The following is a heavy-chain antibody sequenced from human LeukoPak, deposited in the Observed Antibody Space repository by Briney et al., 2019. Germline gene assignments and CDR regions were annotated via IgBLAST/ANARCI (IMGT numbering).Heavy chain of an antibody. V-gene: IGHV1-69*04. CDR3: ARDPGQGITMVRGVITHFDY. CDR2: IIPILGIA. D-gene: IGHD3-10*01. Sequence: ASVKVSCKASGGTFSSYAISWVRQAPGQGLEWMGRIIPILGIANYAQKFQGRVTITADKSTSTAYMELSSLRSEDTAVYYCARDPGQGITMVRGVITHFDYWGQGTLVTVSS. CDR1: GGTFSSYA. J-gene: IGHJ4*02.